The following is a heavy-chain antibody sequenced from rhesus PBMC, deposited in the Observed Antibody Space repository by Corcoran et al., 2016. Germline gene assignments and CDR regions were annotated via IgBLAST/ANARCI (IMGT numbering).Heavy chain of an antibody. D-gene: IGHD3-28*01. Sequence: QLQLQESGPGLVKPSETLSVTCAVSGGSISSSYWSWIRPAPGKGLDWIGIMDGIGSRTTYNPSLRGRVTLSVATTKNELSLELSSVTAADTAVYYCARDEKKWLLTIWGQGVLVTVSS. V-gene: IGHV4-169*02. CDR2: MDGIGSRT. CDR3: ARDEKKWLLTI. J-gene: IGHJ4*01. CDR1: GGSISSSY.